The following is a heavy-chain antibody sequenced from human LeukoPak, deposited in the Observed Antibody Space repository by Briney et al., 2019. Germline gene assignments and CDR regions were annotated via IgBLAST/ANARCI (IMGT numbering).Heavy chain of an antibody. Sequence: ASVKVSCKASGYTFTSYDIYWVRQATGQGFEWMGWINPNSGNTGYVQKFQGRVTMTRNTSISTAYMELSSLRSQDTAVYYCARGNSKRYCSGGSCYWFDPWGQGTLVTVSS. CDR2: INPNSGNT. CDR1: GYTFTSYD. J-gene: IGHJ5*02. D-gene: IGHD2-15*01. CDR3: ARGNSKRYCSGGSCYWFDP. V-gene: IGHV1-8*01.